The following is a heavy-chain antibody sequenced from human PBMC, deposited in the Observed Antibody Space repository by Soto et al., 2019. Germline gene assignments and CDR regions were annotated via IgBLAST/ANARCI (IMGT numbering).Heavy chain of an antibody. Sequence: SVKVSCKASGGTFSSYSISWVRQAPGQGLEWMGGNIPIFGTANYAQKFQGRVTITADESTSTAYMELSSLRSEDTTVYYCARPPDYYDSSGYYDWGQGTLVTVSS. CDR1: GGTFSSYS. D-gene: IGHD3-22*01. CDR2: NIPIFGTA. J-gene: IGHJ4*02. V-gene: IGHV1-69*13. CDR3: ARPPDYYDSSGYYD.